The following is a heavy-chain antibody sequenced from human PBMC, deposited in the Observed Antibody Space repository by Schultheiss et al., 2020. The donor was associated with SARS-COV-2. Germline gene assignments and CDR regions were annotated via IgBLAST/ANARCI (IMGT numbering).Heavy chain of an antibody. CDR3: ARGVHGVVPGPLGLGPWYYYYGVDV. D-gene: IGHD2-2*01. Sequence: SETLSLTCAVSGGSFSDYYWGWIRQSPGLGLEWIGEINHSGSTNYNPSLKSRVTISVDTSKNQFSLNLSSVTAADTAVYYCARGVHGVVPGPLGLGPWYYYYGVDVWGQGTTVTVSS. V-gene: IGHV4-34*01. CDR1: GGSFSDYY. J-gene: IGHJ6*02. CDR2: INHSGST.